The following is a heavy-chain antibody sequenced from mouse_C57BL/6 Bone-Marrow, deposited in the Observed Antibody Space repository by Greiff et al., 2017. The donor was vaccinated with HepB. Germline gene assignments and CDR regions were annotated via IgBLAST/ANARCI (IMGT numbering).Heavy chain of an antibody. J-gene: IGHJ4*01. Sequence: VQLKQSGPELVKPGASVKISCKASGYTFTDYYMNWVKQSHGKSLEWIGDINPNNGGTSYNQKFKGKATLTVDKSSSTAYMELRSRTSEDAAVYYCARGNWVYTMDYWGQGTSVTVSS. CDR1: GYTFTDYY. CDR2: INPNNGGT. D-gene: IGHD4-1*01. CDR3: ARGNWVYTMDY. V-gene: IGHV1-26*01.